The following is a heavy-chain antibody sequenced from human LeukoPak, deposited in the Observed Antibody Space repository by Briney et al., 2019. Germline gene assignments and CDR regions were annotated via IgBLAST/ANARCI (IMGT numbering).Heavy chain of an antibody. CDR3: AKGERGTYGSGSSDY. V-gene: IGHV3-23*01. CDR1: GFTFSSYA. Sequence: GGSLRLSCAASGFTFSSYAMSWVRQAPGKGLEWVSAISGSGGSTYYADSVKGRFTISRDNSKNTLYLQMNSLRAEDTAVYYCAKGERGTYGSGSSDYWGQGTLVTVSS. CDR2: ISGSGGST. J-gene: IGHJ4*02. D-gene: IGHD3-10*01.